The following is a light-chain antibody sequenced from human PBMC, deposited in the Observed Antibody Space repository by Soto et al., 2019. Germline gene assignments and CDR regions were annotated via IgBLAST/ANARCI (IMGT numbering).Light chain of an antibody. Sequence: EIMLTLSPRILSLSTGEKATLSCRASQSVSNDFLAWYQQKPGQAPRLLIYGASTRATDVPDRFSGSGSGADFTLSISRLEPEDFAVYYCQQYGSSPPRTFGQGTKVAIK. V-gene: IGKV3-20*01. CDR2: GAS. CDR1: QSVSNDF. CDR3: QQYGSSPPRT. J-gene: IGKJ1*01.